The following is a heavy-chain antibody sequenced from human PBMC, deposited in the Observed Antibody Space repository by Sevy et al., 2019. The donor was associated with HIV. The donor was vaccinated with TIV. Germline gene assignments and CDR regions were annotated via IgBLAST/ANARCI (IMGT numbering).Heavy chain of an antibody. J-gene: IGHJ4*02. CDR1: GGTFSSYA. CDR3: ARARGYYGSGSYYY. CDR2: IIPIFGTA. Sequence: ASVKVSCKASGGTFSSYAISWVRQAPGQGLEWMGGIIPIFGTANYSQKFQGRVTITADESTSTAYMELSSLRSEDTAVYYCARARGYYGSGSYYYWGQGTLVTVSS. D-gene: IGHD3-10*01. V-gene: IGHV1-69*13.